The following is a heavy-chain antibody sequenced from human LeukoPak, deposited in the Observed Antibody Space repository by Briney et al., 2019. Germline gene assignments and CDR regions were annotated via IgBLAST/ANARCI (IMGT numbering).Heavy chain of an antibody. J-gene: IGHJ4*02. V-gene: IGHV3-33*01. Sequence: PGGSLRLSCAASGFTFSNFGMHWVRQAPGKGLEWVAVIWHDGSTKYYGDSVKGRFTISRDNSKNTLSLQMNSLRAEDTAVYYCARDYTSFIMGNMLLDWGQGTLVTVSS. CDR2: IWHDGSTK. D-gene: IGHD3-10*01. CDR1: GFTFSNFG. CDR3: ARDYTSFIMGNMLLD.